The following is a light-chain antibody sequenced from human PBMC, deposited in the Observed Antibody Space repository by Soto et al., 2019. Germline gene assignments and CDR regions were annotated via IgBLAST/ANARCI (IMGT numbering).Light chain of an antibody. J-gene: IGLJ1*01. CDR1: SSDVGSYNL. Sequence: QSALTQPASVSGSPGQSITISCAGASSDVGSYNLVSWYQNHPGKAPKLMIYEGSKRPSGVSNRFSGSKSGNTASLTISGLQAADEADYFCFSSAGSSTYVFGTGTKVTVL. V-gene: IGLV2-23*01. CDR2: EGS. CDR3: FSSAGSSTYV.